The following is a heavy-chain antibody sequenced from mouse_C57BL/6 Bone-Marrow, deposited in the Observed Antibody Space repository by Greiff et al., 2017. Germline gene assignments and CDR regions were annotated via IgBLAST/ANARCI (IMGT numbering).Heavy chain of an antibody. CDR1: GYTFTDYN. CDR3: AVRKLRLFDY. V-gene: IGHV1-22*01. CDR2: INPNNGGT. J-gene: IGHJ2*01. Sequence: EVQLQQSGPELVKPGASVKMSCKASGYTFTDYNMHWVKQSHGKSLEWIGYINPNNGGTRYNQKFKGKATLTVNKSSSTAYMELRSLTSEDSAVYYCAVRKLRLFDYWGQGTTLTVSS. D-gene: IGHD1-2*01.